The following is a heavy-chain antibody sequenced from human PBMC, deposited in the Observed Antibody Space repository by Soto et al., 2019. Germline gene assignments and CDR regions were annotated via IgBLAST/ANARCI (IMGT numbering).Heavy chain of an antibody. CDR1: GFTFGDYA. D-gene: IGHD4-17*01. CDR3: QRTPMTTHFDY. V-gene: IGHV3-49*04. J-gene: IGHJ4*02. Sequence: EVQLVESGGGLVQPGRSLRLSCTASGFTFGDYAMSWVRQAPGKGLEWVGFIRSKAFGGTTEYAASVKGRFTISRDDSKSIAYLQMNSLKTEDTAVYYCQRTPMTTHFDYWGQGTLVTVSS. CDR2: IRSKAFGGTT.